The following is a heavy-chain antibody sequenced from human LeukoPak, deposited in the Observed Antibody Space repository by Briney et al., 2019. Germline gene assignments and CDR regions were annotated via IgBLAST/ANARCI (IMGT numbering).Heavy chain of an antibody. D-gene: IGHD4-17*01. CDR1: GDSFSSDSYY. J-gene: IGHJ4*02. CDR2: IYRGRT. Sequence: SQTLSLTCTVSGDSFSSDSYYWNWIRQAQGKGPEWIGNIYRGRTRFNPALTRRVTISLDMSKTKVSLSLTSVTAADTARYYFAREGEYGDSYYWGQGILVIVSA. CDR3: AREGEYGDSYY. V-gene: IGHV4-30-2*01.